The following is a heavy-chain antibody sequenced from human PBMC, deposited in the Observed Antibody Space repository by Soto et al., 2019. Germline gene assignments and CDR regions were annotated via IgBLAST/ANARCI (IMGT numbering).Heavy chain of an antibody. J-gene: IGHJ4*02. CDR2: ISGGGDTT. D-gene: IGHD3-10*01. CDR3: AKGRGGSGSLTPRVDF. Sequence: EVQLLESGGGLVQPGGSLRLSCAASGFTFNNYAMTWVRQAPGKGLEWVSAISGGGDTTSYADSVKGRFTVSRDGSKNKLYLQMSSLRAEDTALYYCAKGRGGSGSLTPRVDFWGQGTLVTFAS. CDR1: GFTFNNYA. V-gene: IGHV3-23*01.